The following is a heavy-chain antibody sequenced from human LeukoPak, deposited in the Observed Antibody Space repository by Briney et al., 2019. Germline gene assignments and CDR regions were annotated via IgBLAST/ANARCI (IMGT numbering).Heavy chain of an antibody. CDR2: ISHDGSNK. V-gene: IGHV3-30-3*01. CDR1: GFTFSSYT. CDR3: ARDRSLYDAFDI. Sequence: PGRSLRLSCAASGFTFSSYTMDWVRQAPGKGLEWVAVISHDGSNKFYADSVKGRFTISRDNSKHTLYLQMNSLRAEDTAVYYCARDRSLYDAFDIWGQGTMVTVSS. J-gene: IGHJ3*02.